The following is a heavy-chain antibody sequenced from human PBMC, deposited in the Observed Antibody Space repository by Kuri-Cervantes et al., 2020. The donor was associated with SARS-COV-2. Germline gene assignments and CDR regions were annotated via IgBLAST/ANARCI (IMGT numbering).Heavy chain of an antibody. J-gene: IGHJ3*02. Sequence: SETLSLTCTVFGGSISSSSYYWSWIRQPPGKGLEWIGYIYYSGSTNYNPSLKSRVTMSVDTSKNQFSLKLSSVTPEDTAVYYCAKSSGRGAFDIWGQGTMVTVSS. CDR2: IYYSGST. V-gene: IGHV4-61*05. D-gene: IGHD1-26*01. CDR1: GGSISSSSYY. CDR3: AKSSGRGAFDI.